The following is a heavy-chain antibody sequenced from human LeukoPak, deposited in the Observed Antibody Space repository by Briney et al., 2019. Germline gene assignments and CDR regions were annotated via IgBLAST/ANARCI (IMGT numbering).Heavy chain of an antibody. J-gene: IGHJ4*02. D-gene: IGHD6-13*01. CDR3: ARLGIITAAGSNDY. CDR1: GFTFSNYG. Sequence: PGGSLRLSCAASGFTFSNYGMHWVRQAPGKGLEWVAFIRFDGTNKYYADSMKGRLTISRDNSKNTLYLQMNSLRAEDTAVYYCARLGIITAAGSNDYWGQGTLVTVSS. CDR2: IRFDGTNK. V-gene: IGHV3-30*02.